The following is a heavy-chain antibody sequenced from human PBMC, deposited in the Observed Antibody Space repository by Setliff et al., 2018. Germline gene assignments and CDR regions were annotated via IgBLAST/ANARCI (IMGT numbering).Heavy chain of an antibody. CDR3: ARGRDFWSGYLVY. Sequence: GASVKVSCKASGYTFTGYYMHWVRQAPGQGLEWMGWINPNSGGTNYAQKFQGWVTMTRDTSSSTAYMELSRLRSDDTAVYYCARGRDFWSGYLVYWGQGTLVTVSS. CDR2: INPNSGGT. D-gene: IGHD3-3*01. J-gene: IGHJ4*02. CDR1: GYTFTGYY. V-gene: IGHV1-2*04.